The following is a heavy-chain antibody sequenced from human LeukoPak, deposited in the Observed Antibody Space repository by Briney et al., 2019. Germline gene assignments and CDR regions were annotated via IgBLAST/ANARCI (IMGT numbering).Heavy chain of an antibody. CDR2: IYHSGST. Sequence: SQTLSLTCTVSGGSISSGGYYWSWIRQPPGKGLEWIGYIYHSGSTNYNPSLKSRVTISVDTSKNQFSLKLSSVTAADTAVYYCARSEHSSGWYGYYYMDVWGKGTTVTVSS. V-gene: IGHV4-30-2*02. D-gene: IGHD6-19*01. CDR3: ARSEHSSGWYGYYYMDV. CDR1: GGSISSGGYY. J-gene: IGHJ6*03.